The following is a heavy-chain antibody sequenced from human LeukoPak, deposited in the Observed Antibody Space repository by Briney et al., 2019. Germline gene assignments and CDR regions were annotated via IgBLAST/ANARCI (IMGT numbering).Heavy chain of an antibody. CDR3: ARDWGMVRGVILDYFDY. Sequence: PGRSLRLSCAASGFTFSSYAMHWVRQAPGKGLEWVAVISYDGSNKYYADSVKGRFTISRDNSKNTLYLQMNSLRAEDTAVYYCARDWGMVRGVILDYFDYWGQGTLVTVSS. J-gene: IGHJ4*02. V-gene: IGHV3-30-3*01. CDR1: GFTFSSYA. CDR2: ISYDGSNK. D-gene: IGHD3-10*01.